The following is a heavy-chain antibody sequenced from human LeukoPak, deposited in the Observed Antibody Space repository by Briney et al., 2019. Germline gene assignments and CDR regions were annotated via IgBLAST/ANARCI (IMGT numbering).Heavy chain of an antibody. CDR1: GFTLNTYD. V-gene: IGHV3-30*18. CDR3: AKDALRGGTYYYFDY. Sequence: GRSLRLSCAASGFTLNTYDMHWVRQAPGKGLEWVALISYDGSIKYYADSVKGRFTISRDNSKNTLYLQMNSLRGEDTAVYYCAKDALRGGTYYYFDYWGQGTLVTVSS. CDR2: ISYDGSIK. D-gene: IGHD2-15*01. J-gene: IGHJ4*02.